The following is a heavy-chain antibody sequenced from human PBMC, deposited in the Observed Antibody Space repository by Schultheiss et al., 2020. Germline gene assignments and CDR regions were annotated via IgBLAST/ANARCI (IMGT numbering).Heavy chain of an antibody. D-gene: IGHD6-6*01. V-gene: IGHV4-59*01. J-gene: IGHJ4*02. CDR3: ARDPGESIAARPDY. CDR2: IYYSGST. Sequence: SETLSLTCTVSGGSISSYYWSWIRQPPGKGLEWIGYIYYSGSTNYNPSLKSRVTISVDTSKNQFSLKLSSVTAADTAVYYCARDPGESIAARPDYWGQGTLVTVSS. CDR1: GGSISSYY.